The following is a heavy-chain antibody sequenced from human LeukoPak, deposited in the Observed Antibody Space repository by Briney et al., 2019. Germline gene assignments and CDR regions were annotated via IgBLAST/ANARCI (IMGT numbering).Heavy chain of an antibody. CDR2: ISYDGSNK. J-gene: IGHJ6*03. Sequence: GRSLRLSCAASGFTFSSYGMHWVRQAPGKGLEWVAVISYDGSNKYYADSVKGRFTISRDNSKNTLYLQMNSLRGEDTAVYYCARDPTPRYFDWLSSDYYYYYMDVWGKGTTVTVSS. V-gene: IGHV3-30*03. D-gene: IGHD3-9*01. CDR3: ARDPTPRYFDWLSSDYYYYYMDV. CDR1: GFTFSSYG.